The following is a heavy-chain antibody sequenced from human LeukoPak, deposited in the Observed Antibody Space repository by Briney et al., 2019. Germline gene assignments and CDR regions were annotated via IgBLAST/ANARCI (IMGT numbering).Heavy chain of an antibody. Sequence: ASVKVSCKASGYTFTGYYMHWVRQAPGQGLEWMGWINPNSGGTNYAQKFQGRVTMTRDTSISTAYMELSRLRSDDTAVYYCAREYYGSGRNAFDIWGQGTMVTVSS. D-gene: IGHD3-10*01. J-gene: IGHJ3*02. CDR2: INPNSGGT. CDR1: GYTFTGYY. CDR3: AREYYGSGRNAFDI. V-gene: IGHV1-2*02.